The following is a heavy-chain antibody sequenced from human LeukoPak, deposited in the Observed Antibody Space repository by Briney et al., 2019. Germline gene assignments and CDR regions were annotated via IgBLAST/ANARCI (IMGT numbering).Heavy chain of an antibody. D-gene: IGHD1-26*01. V-gene: IGHV4-34*01. Sequence: PSETLSLTCAVYGGSFSGYYWSWIRQPPGKGLEWIGEINHSGSTNYNPSLKSRVTISVDTSKNQFSLKLSSVTAADTAVYYCARELDDGSYYFDYWGQGTLVTVSS. CDR3: ARELDDGSYYFDY. CDR2: INHSGST. CDR1: GGSFSGYY. J-gene: IGHJ4*02.